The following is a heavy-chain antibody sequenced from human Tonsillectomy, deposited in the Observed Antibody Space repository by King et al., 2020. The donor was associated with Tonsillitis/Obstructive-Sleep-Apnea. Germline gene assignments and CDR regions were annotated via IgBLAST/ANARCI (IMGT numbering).Heavy chain of an antibody. V-gene: IGHV4-39*02. CDR3: ARDDCSSTSCYGGGNWFDP. CDR1: GGSISSSSYY. J-gene: IGHJ5*02. Sequence: QLQESGPGLVKPSETLSLTCTVSGGSISSSSYYWGWIRQPPGKGLEWIGSIYYSGSTYYNPSLKSRVTISVDTSKNQFSLKLSSVTAADTAVYYCARDDCSSTSCYGGGNWFDPWGQGTLVTVSS. CDR2: IYYSGST. D-gene: IGHD2-2*01.